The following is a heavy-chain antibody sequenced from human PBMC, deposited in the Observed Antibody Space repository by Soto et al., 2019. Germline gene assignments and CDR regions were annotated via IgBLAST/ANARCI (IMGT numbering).Heavy chain of an antibody. V-gene: IGHV5-51*01. Sequence: ESLNLSCTGSGYTFTNYWIGWVRQMPGKGPEWMGIIYPGDSDAKYNPSFQGQVTISADKSITTTYLQWSSLKASDTAIYYCAASIFYYGMDVWGQGTTVTVSS. J-gene: IGHJ6*02. CDR2: IYPGDSDA. CDR1: GYTFTNYW. CDR3: AASIFYYGMDV.